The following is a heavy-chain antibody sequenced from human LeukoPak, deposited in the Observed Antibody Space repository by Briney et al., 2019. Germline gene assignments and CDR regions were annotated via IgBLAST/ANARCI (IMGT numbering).Heavy chain of an antibody. D-gene: IGHD1-7*01. CDR2: ISGSGGST. CDR3: AIVRTGTPDY. CDR1: GFTFSSYA. V-gene: IGHV3-23*01. J-gene: IGHJ4*02. Sequence: GGSLRLSCAASGFTFSSYAMSWVRQAPGKGLDWVSAISGSGGSTYYADSVKGRFTISRDNSKNTLYLQMNSLRAEDTAVYYSAIVRTGTPDYWGQGTLVTVSS.